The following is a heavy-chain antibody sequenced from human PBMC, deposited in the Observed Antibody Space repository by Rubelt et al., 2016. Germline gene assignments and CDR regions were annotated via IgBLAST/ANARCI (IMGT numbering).Heavy chain of an antibody. Sequence: IYYSGSTYYNPSLKSRVTISVDTSKNQFSLKLSSVTAADTAVYYCARLSSGWYYFDYWGLGTLVTVSS. J-gene: IGHJ4*02. CDR3: ARLSSGWYYFDY. V-gene: IGHV4-39*01. D-gene: IGHD6-19*01. CDR2: IYYSGST.